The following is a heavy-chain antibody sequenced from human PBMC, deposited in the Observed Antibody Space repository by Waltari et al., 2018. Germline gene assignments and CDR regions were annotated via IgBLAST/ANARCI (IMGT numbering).Heavy chain of an antibody. J-gene: IGHJ4*02. CDR2: ISSSSSTI. V-gene: IGHV3-48*01. D-gene: IGHD3-16*01. Sequence: EVQLVESGGGLVQPGGSLRLSCAASGFTFSSYSMNWVRQAPGKGLEWVSYISSSSSTIYYEDLVKGRFTISRDNAKNALYLQMNSLRAEDTAVYYCARDGGGIGAAFDYWGQGTLVTVSS. CDR3: ARDGGGIGAAFDY. CDR1: GFTFSSYS.